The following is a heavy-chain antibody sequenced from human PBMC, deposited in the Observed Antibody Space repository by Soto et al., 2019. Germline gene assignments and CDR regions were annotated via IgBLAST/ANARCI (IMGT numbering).Heavy chain of an antibody. J-gene: IGHJ4*02. Sequence: EVQLLESGGGLVQPGGSLRLSCAASGFTFSSYAMSWVRQAPGKALEWVSAISGSGGSTYYADSVKARFTISRDNSKNTLYLQMNSLRAEDTDVYYCAKWIAAPSYFDYWGQGPLVTVSS. V-gene: IGHV3-23*01. CDR2: ISGSGGST. D-gene: IGHD6-13*01. CDR1: GFTFSSYA. CDR3: AKWIAAPSYFDY.